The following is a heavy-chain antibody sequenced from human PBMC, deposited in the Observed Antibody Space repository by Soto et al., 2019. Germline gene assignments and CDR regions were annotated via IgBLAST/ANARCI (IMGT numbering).Heavy chain of an antibody. CDR3: ARRDTSGFLRYFDN. J-gene: IGHJ4*02. CDR2: IVPNVGTV. Sequence: GASVKVSCKSSGGTFSSFINYPINWVRQAPGQGLEWMGGIVPNVGTVNYAQKFRGKVTITADKSTGTACMELSSLRSEDTALYYCARRDTSGFLRYFDNWGQGTKVTVSS. CDR1: GGTFSSFINYP. D-gene: IGHD3-3*01. V-gene: IGHV1-69*06.